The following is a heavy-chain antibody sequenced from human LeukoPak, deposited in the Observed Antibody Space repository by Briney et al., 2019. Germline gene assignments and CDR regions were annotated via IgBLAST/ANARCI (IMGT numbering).Heavy chain of an antibody. CDR3: ARVDGSLFAYFDY. CDR2: ISSSSSYI. D-gene: IGHD2-15*01. Sequence: GGSLRLSCAASGFTFSSYSMNWVRQAPGKGLEWVSSISSSSSYIYYADSVKGRFTISRDNAKNSLYLQMNSLRAEDTDVYYCARVDGSLFAYFDYWGQGTLVTVSS. V-gene: IGHV3-21*01. J-gene: IGHJ4*02. CDR1: GFTFSSYS.